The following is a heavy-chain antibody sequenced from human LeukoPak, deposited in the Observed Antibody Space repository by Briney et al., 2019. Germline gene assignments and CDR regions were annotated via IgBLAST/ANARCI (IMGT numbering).Heavy chain of an antibody. CDR1: GYTFTSYD. CDR2: MNPNSGNT. J-gene: IGHJ6*03. D-gene: IGHD3-3*01. V-gene: IGHV1-8*01. Sequence: ASVKVSCKASGYTFTSYDINWVRQATGQGLEWMGWMNPNSGNTGYAQKFQGRVTMTRNTSISTAYMELSSLRSEDTAVYYCARATYYDFWSGYFQAYYYYMDVWGKGTTVTVSS. CDR3: ARATYYDFWSGYFQAYYYYMDV.